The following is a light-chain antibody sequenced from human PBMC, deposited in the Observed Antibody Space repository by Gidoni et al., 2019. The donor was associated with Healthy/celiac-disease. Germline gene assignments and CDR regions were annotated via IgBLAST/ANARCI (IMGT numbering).Light chain of an antibody. CDR3: QPYDSSLSGVV. CDR1: SSNIGAGYD. Sequence: QSVLTQPLSVSGAPGQRVTISCTGSSSNIGAGYDVHWYQQLPGTAPKLLIYGNGNRPSGVPDRFSGSKSGTSASLAITGLQAEDEADYYCQPYDSSLSGVVFGGGTKLTVL. J-gene: IGLJ2*01. V-gene: IGLV1-40*01. CDR2: GNG.